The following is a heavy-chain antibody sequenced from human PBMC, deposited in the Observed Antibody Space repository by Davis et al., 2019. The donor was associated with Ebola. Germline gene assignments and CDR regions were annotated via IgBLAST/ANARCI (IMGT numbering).Heavy chain of an antibody. D-gene: IGHD3-16*01. CDR1: GFAFSDYY. CDR2: VSGSSSYT. J-gene: IGHJ4*02. Sequence: GESLKISCAASGFAFSDYYMNWIRQAPGKGLEWVSYVSGSSSYTNYADSVKGRFTISRDNVKNTLYLQMDSLRAEDTAVYYCTRDIGGVGAFWGQGRLVTVSS. CDR3: TRDIGGVGAF. V-gene: IGHV3-11*06.